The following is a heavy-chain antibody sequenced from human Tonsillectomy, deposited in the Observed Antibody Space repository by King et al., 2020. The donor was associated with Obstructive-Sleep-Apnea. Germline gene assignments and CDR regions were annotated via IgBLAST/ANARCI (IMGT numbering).Heavy chain of an antibody. CDR2: ISSSSSYI. V-gene: IGHV3-21*01. CDR1: GFTFSDYY. Sequence: VQLVESGGGLVKPGGSLRLSCAASGFTFSDYYMNWVRQAPGKGLQWVSSISSSSSYIYSADSVKGRFTISRDNAKNSLYLQMNSLRVEDTAVYYCARDGYYYDSSGSYYFDYWGQGTLVTVSS. D-gene: IGHD3-22*01. CDR3: ARDGYYYDSSGSYYFDY. J-gene: IGHJ4*02.